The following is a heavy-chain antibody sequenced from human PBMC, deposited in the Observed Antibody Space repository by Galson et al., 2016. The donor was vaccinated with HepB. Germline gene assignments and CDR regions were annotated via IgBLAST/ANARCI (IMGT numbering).Heavy chain of an antibody. CDR3: ARNYYDSSGYYYFDY. J-gene: IGHJ4*02. V-gene: IGHV1-18*04. Sequence: SVKVSCKASGYTFTSYGISWVRQAPGQGLEWMGWITTYNGNTNYAQKLQGRVTMTTDTSTSTAYMELRSLRSDDTAVYYCARNYYDSSGYYYFDYWGQGTLVTVSS. CDR2: ITTYNGNT. CDR1: GYTFTSYG. D-gene: IGHD3-22*01.